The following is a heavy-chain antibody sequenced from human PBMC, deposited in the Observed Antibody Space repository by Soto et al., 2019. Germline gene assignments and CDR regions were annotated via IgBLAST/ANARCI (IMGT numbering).Heavy chain of an antibody. V-gene: IGHV4-4*02. CDR2: IFYSGST. D-gene: IGHD6-6*01. Sequence: SETLSLTCAVSGGSLSSSSWWSWVRQPPGKTLEWLGEIFYSGSTKYNPSLNSRVTISADQSKNDFSLRLSSVTAADTAVYYCARVGRSIAARPFAFDIWGQGTMVTVSS. CDR1: GGSLSSSSW. J-gene: IGHJ3*02. CDR3: ARVGRSIAARPFAFDI.